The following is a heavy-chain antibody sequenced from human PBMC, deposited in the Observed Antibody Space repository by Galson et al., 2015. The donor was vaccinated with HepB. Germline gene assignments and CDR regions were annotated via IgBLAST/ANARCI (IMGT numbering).Heavy chain of an antibody. V-gene: IGHV4-59*01. CDR2: IYYSGST. J-gene: IGHJ6*02. CDR1: GGSISSYY. Sequence: ETLSLTCTVSGGSISSYYWSWIREPPGKGLEGIGYIYYSGSTNYNPSLKSRVTISVDTSKNPFSLKLSSVTAADTAVYYCARESHYYFYGMDFWGQGTTVTVSS. CDR3: ARESHYYFYGMDF.